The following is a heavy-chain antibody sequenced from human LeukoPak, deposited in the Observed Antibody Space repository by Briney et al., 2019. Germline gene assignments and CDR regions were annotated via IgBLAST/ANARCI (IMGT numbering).Heavy chain of an antibody. Sequence: PSETLSLTCTVSGDSISSGDYYWGWIRQPAGKGLEWTGRISSSGSTNYNPSLKSRVTISVDTSKNQFSLKLSSVTAADTAVYYCARSFREYSSGWYAAYWGQGTLVTVSS. CDR1: GDSISSGDYY. CDR3: ARSFREYSSGWYAAY. CDR2: ISSSGST. J-gene: IGHJ4*02. D-gene: IGHD6-19*01. V-gene: IGHV4-61*02.